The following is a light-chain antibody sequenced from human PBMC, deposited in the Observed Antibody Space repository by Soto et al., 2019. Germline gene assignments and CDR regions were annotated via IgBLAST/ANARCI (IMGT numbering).Light chain of an antibody. CDR3: HHYNGYWA. V-gene: IGKV1-5*03. Sequence: DIQMTQSPSTLSASVGDRVTITCRASDNIDNWLAWYQQKPGKGPKVLIYKASYLQEGVSRRFSGSGSGTEFTLTISNLQPDDFATSYCHHYNGYWAFGLGTKVEVK. CDR2: KAS. J-gene: IGKJ1*01. CDR1: DNIDNW.